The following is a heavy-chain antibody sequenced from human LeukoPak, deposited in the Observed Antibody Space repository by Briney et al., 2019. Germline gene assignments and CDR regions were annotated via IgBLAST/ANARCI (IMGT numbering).Heavy chain of an antibody. CDR1: GFAFCSYA. D-gene: IGHD2-15*01. Sequence: GGSLRLSCTASGFAFCSYAMYWVRQAPGKGLESVSGIFGSGGSAHYGDSVKGRFTISRDNYKNTVYLEMNSLGVEDTAVYYCAKTTVGYSSGRFPGWPADYWGQGTLVTVSS. V-gene: IGHV3-23*02. J-gene: IGHJ4*02. CDR3: AKTTVGYSSGRFPGWPADY. CDR2: IFGSGGSA.